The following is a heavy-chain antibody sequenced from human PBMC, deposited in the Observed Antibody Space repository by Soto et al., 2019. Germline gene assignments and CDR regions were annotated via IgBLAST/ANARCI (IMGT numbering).Heavy chain of an antibody. J-gene: IGHJ4*02. CDR3: ARGYYRTNFDY. CDR1: GGSISSYY. V-gene: IGHV4-59*01. Sequence: QVQLQESGPGLVKPSETLSLTCTVSGGSISSYYWSWIRQPPGKGLEWIGYIYYSGSTNYNPSLKRRVTISVDTSKNQFSLKLSSVTAADTAVYYCARGYYRTNFDYWGQGTLVTVSS. CDR2: IYYSGST. D-gene: IGHD3-10*01.